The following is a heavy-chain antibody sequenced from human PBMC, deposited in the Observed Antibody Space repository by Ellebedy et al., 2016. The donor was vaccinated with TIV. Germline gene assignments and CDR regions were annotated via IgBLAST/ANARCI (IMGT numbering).Heavy chain of an antibody. CDR3: ARKSLSNWSFDL. CDR1: GGSIGAYY. J-gene: IGHJ2*01. Sequence: MPSETLSLTCTVSGGSIGAYYWSWIRQPPGKGLEWIGYVYYSGSTNYSPSLKSRVTISVDTSKNQFSLKLSSVTAADTAMYYCARKSLSNWSFDLWGRGTLVTVSS. V-gene: IGHV4-59*01. CDR2: VYYSGST.